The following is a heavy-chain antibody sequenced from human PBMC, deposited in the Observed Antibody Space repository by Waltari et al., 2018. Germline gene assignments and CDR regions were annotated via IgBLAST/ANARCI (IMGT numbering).Heavy chain of an antibody. D-gene: IGHD5-18*01. Sequence: EVQLVESGGGLVQPGGYLRLSCAASGFTFSSNEMNWVRQPPGKGLEWVLYISSSGSTIYYADSLKGRFTISRDNAKNSLYLQMNSLRAEDTAVYYCARNPTGIQLWSDYWGQGTLVTVSS. CDR2: ISSSGSTI. CDR3: ARNPTGIQLWSDY. CDR1: GFTFSSNE. V-gene: IGHV3-48*03. J-gene: IGHJ4*02.